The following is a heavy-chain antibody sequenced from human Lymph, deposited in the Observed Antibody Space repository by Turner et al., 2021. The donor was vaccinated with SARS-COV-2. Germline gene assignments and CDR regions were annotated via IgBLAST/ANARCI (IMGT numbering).Heavy chain of an antibody. CDR2: IIPILGIA. Sequence: QVPLAQSGAAVTKPGSSVKVSCKASGGTFSTYVISWVRQAPGQGLEWMGGIIPILGIANYAQKFQGRVTITADKSTSTAYMELSSLRSEDTAVYHCARRHSGNYDAFDIWGQGTMVTVSS. D-gene: IGHD1-26*01. CDR3: ARRHSGNYDAFDI. J-gene: IGHJ3*02. V-gene: IGHV1-69*10. CDR1: GGTFSTYV.